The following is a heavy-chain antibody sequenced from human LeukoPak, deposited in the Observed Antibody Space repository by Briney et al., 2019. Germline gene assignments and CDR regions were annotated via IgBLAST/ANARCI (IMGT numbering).Heavy chain of an antibody. J-gene: IGHJ3*02. Sequence: PGESLRLSCAASGFTFSRYWIHWVRQAPGKGLEWVSRINPDGSTTTYADSVKGRCTISRDNVKNTLYLQMNSLRAEDTAVYYCTRFSGKVLEWLDVFDIWGQGTMVTVSS. CDR1: GFTFSRYW. D-gene: IGHD3-3*01. CDR2: INPDGSTT. V-gene: IGHV3-74*01. CDR3: TRFSGKVLEWLDVFDI.